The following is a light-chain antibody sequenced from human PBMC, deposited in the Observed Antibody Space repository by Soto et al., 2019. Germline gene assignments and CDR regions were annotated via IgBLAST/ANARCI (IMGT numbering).Light chain of an antibody. CDR2: DAS. V-gene: IGKV3-11*01. CDR1: QSVKTI. CDR3: QQRSPWPPLT. J-gene: IGKJ5*01. Sequence: EIVLTQSPATLSLSPGERATLSCRASQSVKTILLCYQHRPGQAPRVLLYDASHRATGIPARFRGGGSGTGFTRAISSLEPEDPGIYYCQQRSPWPPLTFGERTRLE.